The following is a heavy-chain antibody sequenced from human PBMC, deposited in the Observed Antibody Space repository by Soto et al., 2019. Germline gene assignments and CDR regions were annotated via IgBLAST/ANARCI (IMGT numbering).Heavy chain of an antibody. Sequence: GASVKVSIKASGDTFSAYTITWVRQAPGQGLEWMGRIIPILGIANYAQKFQGRVTITADKSTSTAYMELSSLRSEDTAVYYCAREGYSYGYHYYYGMDVWGQGTTVTVSS. CDR2: IIPILGIA. CDR1: GDTFSAYT. CDR3: AREGYSYGYHYYYGMDV. V-gene: IGHV1-69*04. D-gene: IGHD5-18*01. J-gene: IGHJ6*02.